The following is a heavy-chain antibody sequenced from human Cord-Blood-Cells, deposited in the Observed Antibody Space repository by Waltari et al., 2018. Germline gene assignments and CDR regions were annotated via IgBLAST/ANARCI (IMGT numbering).Heavy chain of an antibody. CDR3: AGRTGDRDY. CDR2: INHSGSP. J-gene: IGHJ4*02. V-gene: IGHV4-34*01. Sequence: QVQLQQWGAGLLKPSETLSLTCAVYGGSFSGYYWSWIRQPPGKGLEWIGEINHSGSPNYTPSLKSRVTRSVDTSKNQFSLKLSSVTAADTAVYYCAGRTGDRDYWGQGTLVTVSS. D-gene: IGHD7-27*01. CDR1: GGSFSGYY.